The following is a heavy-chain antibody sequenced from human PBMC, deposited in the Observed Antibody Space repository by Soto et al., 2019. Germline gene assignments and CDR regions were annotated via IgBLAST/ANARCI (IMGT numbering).Heavy chain of an antibody. CDR1: GFTFSSYG. Sequence: QVQLVESGGGVVQPGRSLRLSCAASGFTFSSYGMHWVRQAPGKGLEWVAVISYDGSNKYYADSVKGRFTISRDNSKNTXSLQMNSLRAEDTAVYYCAKGTVDLYNRYYYYGMDVWGQGTTVTVSS. V-gene: IGHV3-30*18. D-gene: IGHD1-20*01. CDR3: AKGTVDLYNRYYYYGMDV. J-gene: IGHJ6*02. CDR2: ISYDGSNK.